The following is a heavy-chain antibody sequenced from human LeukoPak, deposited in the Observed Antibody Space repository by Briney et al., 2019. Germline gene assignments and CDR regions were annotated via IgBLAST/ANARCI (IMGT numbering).Heavy chain of an antibody. Sequence: PSETLSLTCTVSGGSISSYYWSWIRQPPGKGLEWIGYIYYSGSTNYNPSLKSRVTISVDTSKNQFSLKLSSVTAADTAVYYCARAYPAGVGNWFDPWGQGTLVTVSS. CDR3: ARAYPAGVGNWFDP. CDR2: IYYSGST. J-gene: IGHJ5*02. D-gene: IGHD2-15*01. V-gene: IGHV4-59*08. CDR1: GGSISSYY.